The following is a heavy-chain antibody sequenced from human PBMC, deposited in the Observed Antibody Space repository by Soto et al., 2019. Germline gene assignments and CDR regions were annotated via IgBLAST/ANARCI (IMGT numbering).Heavy chain of an antibody. Sequence: EVQLVQSGGGLIQPGGSLRLSCAASGFGVSDYYMSWVRQAPGKGLEWVSVIYAAGPTYYADSVKGRFTLSRDNAQKSVHLQMNSLRVGDTAVYYCARESDFDFWSSNYIDGMDVWGQGTTVTVSS. D-gene: IGHD3-3*01. CDR2: IYAAGPT. CDR3: ARESDFDFWSSNYIDGMDV. J-gene: IGHJ6*02. CDR1: GFGVSDYY. V-gene: IGHV3-53*01.